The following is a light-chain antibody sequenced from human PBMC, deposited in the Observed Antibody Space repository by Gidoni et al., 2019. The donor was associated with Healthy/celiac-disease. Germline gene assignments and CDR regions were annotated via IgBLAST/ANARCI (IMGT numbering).Light chain of an antibody. V-gene: IGKV3-20*01. CDR2: GAS. CDR3: QQYGSSQS. J-gene: IGKJ4*01. CDR1: QSVSSSY. Sequence: EIVFTQSPGTLSLSPGERATLSCRASQSVSSSYLAWYQQKPGQAPRLLIYGASSRATGIPDRFSGSGSGTDFTLTISRLEPEDFAVYYCQQYGSSQSFGGGTKVEIK.